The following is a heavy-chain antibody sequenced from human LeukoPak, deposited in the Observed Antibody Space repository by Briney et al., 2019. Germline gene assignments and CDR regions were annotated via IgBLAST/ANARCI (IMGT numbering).Heavy chain of an antibody. J-gene: IGHJ3*02. CDR2: IYSGGDT. CDR1: GFTFGSYA. D-gene: IGHD5-12*01. Sequence: QAGGSLRLSCAASGFTFGSYAMSWVRQAPGKGLEWVSVIYSGGDTYFPDSVKGRFIISRDNSKNTLYLQMNSLRAEDTAVYYCARGWLGDIWGQGTMVTVSS. CDR3: ARGWLGDI. V-gene: IGHV3-53*01.